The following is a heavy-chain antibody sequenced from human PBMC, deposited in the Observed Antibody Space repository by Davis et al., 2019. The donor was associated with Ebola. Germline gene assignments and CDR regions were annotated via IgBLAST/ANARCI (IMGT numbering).Heavy chain of an antibody. CDR2: IIPIFGTA. V-gene: IGHV1-69*13. D-gene: IGHD2-21*02. CDR3: ARDMGDLQIYYYYGMDV. J-gene: IGHJ6*02. Sequence: SVKVSCKASGYTFSSYAISWVRQAPGQGLEWMGGIIPIFGTANYAQKFQGRVTITADESTSTAYMELSSLRSEDTAVYYCARDMGDLQIYYYYGMDVWGQGTTVTVSS. CDR1: GYTFSSYA.